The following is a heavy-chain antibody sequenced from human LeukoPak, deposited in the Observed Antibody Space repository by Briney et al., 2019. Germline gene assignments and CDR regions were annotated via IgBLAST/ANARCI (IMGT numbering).Heavy chain of an antibody. J-gene: IGHJ4*02. D-gene: IGHD1-26*01. CDR3: AKEGPGRIVGATIRFDY. CDR1: GFTFGDYA. V-gene: IGHV3-49*04. Sequence: GGSLRLSCTASGFTFGDYAMSWVRQAPGKGLEWVGFIRSKAYGGTTEYAASVKGRFTISRDDSKSIAYLQMNSLRAEDTAVYYCAKEGPGRIVGATIRFDYWGQGTLVTVSS. CDR2: IRSKAYGGTT.